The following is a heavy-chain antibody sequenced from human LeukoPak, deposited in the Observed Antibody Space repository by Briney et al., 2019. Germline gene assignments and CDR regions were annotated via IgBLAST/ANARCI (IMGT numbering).Heavy chain of an antibody. V-gene: IGHV3-66*02. Sequence: GGSLRLSCAASGPTVSSNYMSWVRQAPGKGLDWVSVIYSGGTTYYADSVKGRFTISRDSSKNTLYLQMSSLRAEDTAVYYCTRGGYSGYNYFNHWGQGTLVTVSS. CDR2: IYSGGTT. CDR1: GPTVSSNY. CDR3: TRGGYSGYNYFNH. D-gene: IGHD5-12*01. J-gene: IGHJ4*02.